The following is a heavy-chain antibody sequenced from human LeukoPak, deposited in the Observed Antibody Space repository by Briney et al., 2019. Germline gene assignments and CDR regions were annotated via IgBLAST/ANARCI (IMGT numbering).Heavy chain of an antibody. CDR2: IYYSGST. Sequence: PSQTLSLTCTVSGGSISSGGYSWSWIRQHPGKGLEWIGYIYYSGSTYYNPSLKSRVTISVDTSKNQFSLKLSSVTAADTAVYYCARGGRVYYDFWSGYSAPDWFDPWGQGTLVTVSS. CDR1: GGSISSGGYS. D-gene: IGHD3-3*01. V-gene: IGHV4-31*03. CDR3: ARGGRVYYDFWSGYSAPDWFDP. J-gene: IGHJ5*02.